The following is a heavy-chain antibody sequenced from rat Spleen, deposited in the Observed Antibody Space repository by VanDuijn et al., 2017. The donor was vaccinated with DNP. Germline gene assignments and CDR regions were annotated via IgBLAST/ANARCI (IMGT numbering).Heavy chain of an antibody. CDR1: GFIFSDSY. V-gene: IGHV5-20*01. Sequence: EVQLVESGGGPVQPGRSLKLSCAASGFIFSDSYMAWVRQAPTKGLEWVATISYDSSSTYYRGSVKGRFTISRDNAKSTLYLQMGSLRSEDTATYYCTKIGAVTGTFDYWGQGVMVTVSS. CDR2: ISYDSSST. CDR3: TKIGAVTGTFDY. J-gene: IGHJ2*01. D-gene: IGHD5-1*01.